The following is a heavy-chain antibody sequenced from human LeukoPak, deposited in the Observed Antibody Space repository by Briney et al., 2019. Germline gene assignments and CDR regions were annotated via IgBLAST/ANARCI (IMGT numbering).Heavy chain of an antibody. Sequence: GGSLRLSCAASGFTFSSYEMNWGRQAPGKGLEWVSSISGSSGNTYYTDSVKGRFTISRDNSKSTLYLQMNSLRAEDTAVYYCAKGRGPGGISRQYIDYWGQGTLVIVSS. CDR2: ISGSSGNT. CDR3: AKGRGPGGISRQYIDY. J-gene: IGHJ4*02. CDR1: GFTFSSYE. V-gene: IGHV3-23*01. D-gene: IGHD3-10*01.